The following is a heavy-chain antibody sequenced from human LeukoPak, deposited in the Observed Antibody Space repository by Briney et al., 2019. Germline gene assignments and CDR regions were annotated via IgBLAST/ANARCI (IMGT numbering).Heavy chain of an antibody. CDR1: GFTFSSYA. D-gene: IGHD3-22*01. V-gene: IGHV3-21*01. CDR3: ARDRRYYYDSSGLFLAAGDAFDI. CDR2: ISSSSSYI. Sequence: GGSLRLSCAASGFTFSSYAMSWVRQAAGKGLEWVSSISSSSSYIYYADSVKGRFTISRDNAKNSLYLQMNSLRAEDTAVYYCARDRRYYYDSSGLFLAAGDAFDIWGQGTMVTVSS. J-gene: IGHJ3*02.